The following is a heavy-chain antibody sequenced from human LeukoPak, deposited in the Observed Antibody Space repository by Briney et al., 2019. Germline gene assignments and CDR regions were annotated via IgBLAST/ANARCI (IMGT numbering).Heavy chain of an antibody. CDR3: AKWSDYEEYFDY. CDR2: ISGSGGST. V-gene: IGHV3-23*01. D-gene: IGHD5-12*01. CDR1: GFTLSSYA. Sequence: PGGSLRLSCAASGFTLSSYAMSWVRQAPGKGLEWVSAISGSGGSTYYADSVKGRFTISRDNSKNTLYLQMNSLRAEDTAVYYCAKWSDYEEYFDYWGQGNLVTVSS. J-gene: IGHJ4*02.